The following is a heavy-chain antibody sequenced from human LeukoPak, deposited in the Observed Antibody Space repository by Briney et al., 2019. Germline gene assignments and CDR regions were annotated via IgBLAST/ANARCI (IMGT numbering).Heavy chain of an antibody. CDR3: ARSYAHFDY. CDR1: GFIFSDYY. Sequence: PGGSLRLSCAASGFIFSDYYMSCIRQAPGKGLEWVSYISTSGTTQYYADSVKGRFTISRDNAKNSLYLQMNGLRAEDTAVYYCARSYAHFDYWGQGTLVTVSS. V-gene: IGHV3-11*01. D-gene: IGHD3-16*01. CDR2: ISTSGTTQ. J-gene: IGHJ4*02.